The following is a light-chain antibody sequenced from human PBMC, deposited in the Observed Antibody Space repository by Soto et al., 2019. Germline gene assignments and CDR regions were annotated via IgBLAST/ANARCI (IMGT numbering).Light chain of an antibody. V-gene: IGKV1-5*03. CDR2: KAS. Sequence: DIQMTQSPSTLSASVGDRVTITCRASQTISSWLAWYQQKPGKAPKLLIYKASTLESGVPSRFSGSGSGTEFTLTISSLQPDDFATYYCQEYNSYSLTFGGGTKWIS. CDR1: QTISSW. J-gene: IGKJ4*01. CDR3: QEYNSYSLT.